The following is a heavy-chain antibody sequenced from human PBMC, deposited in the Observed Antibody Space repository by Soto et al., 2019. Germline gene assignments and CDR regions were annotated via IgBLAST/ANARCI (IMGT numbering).Heavy chain of an antibody. Sequence: GGYLRLSCAASGFTLSSYAMHWVRQAPGNGLEWVSVISYDGSNKYYADSVKGRFTISKDNYKNTLYLQMNSLRAEDTAVYYCAREKDCTSASCYRGHFDYWGQGAMVTVSS. D-gene: IGHD2-2*01. V-gene: IGHV3-30-3*01. CDR2: ISYDGSNK. J-gene: IGHJ4*02. CDR3: AREKDCTSASCYRGHFDY. CDR1: GFTLSSYA.